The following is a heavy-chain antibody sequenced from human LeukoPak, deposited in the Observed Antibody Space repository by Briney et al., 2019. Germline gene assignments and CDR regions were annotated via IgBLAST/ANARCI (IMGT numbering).Heavy chain of an antibody. Sequence: HPGGSLRLSCAASGFTFSTYAMHWVRQAPGQGLEWVAFMHHDGSSKYYEDSVKGRFTISRDNFNNTLYLQMNSLRPEDTAVYYCAAPGDGSGYYPVDWGQGTLVTVSS. D-gene: IGHD3-22*01. CDR1: GFTFSTYA. CDR2: MHHDGSSK. J-gene: IGHJ4*02. CDR3: AAPGDGSGYYPVD. V-gene: IGHV3-30*02.